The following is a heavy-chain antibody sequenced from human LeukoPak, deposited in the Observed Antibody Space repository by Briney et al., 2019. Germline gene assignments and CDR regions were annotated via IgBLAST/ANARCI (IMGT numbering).Heavy chain of an antibody. D-gene: IGHD3-22*01. CDR1: GFTVSSNY. J-gene: IGHJ4*02. V-gene: IGHV3-53*01. CDR2: IYSGGST. Sequence: PGGSLRLSCAASGFTVSSNYMSWVRQAPGKGLEWVSVIYSGGSTYYADSVKGRFTISRDNSKNTLYLQMNSLRAEDTAVYYCARVPFYYYDSSGYPQDYWGQGTLVTVSP. CDR3: ARVPFYYYDSSGYPQDY.